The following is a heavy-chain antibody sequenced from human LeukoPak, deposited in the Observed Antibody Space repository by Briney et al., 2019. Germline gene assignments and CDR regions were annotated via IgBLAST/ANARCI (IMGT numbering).Heavy chain of an antibody. Sequence: PSETLSLTCAVSGGSISSSNWWSWVRQPPGKGLEWIGEIYHSGSTNYNPSLKSRVTISVDKSKNLFSLKLSSVTAADTAVYYCARDNSPYYGDYELGYYYYYMDVWGKGTTVIVSS. CDR3: ARDNSPYYGDYELGYYYYYMDV. D-gene: IGHD4-17*01. V-gene: IGHV4-4*02. CDR2: IYHSGST. CDR1: GGSISSSNW. J-gene: IGHJ6*03.